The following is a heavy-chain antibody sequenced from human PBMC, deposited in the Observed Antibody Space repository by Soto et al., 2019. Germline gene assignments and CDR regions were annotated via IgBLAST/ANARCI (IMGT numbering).Heavy chain of an antibody. J-gene: IGHJ4*02. CDR2: ISAYNGNT. CDR3: ARYGKDYGDYVVKNEFDY. CDR1: GYTFTSYG. V-gene: IGHV1-18*01. D-gene: IGHD4-17*01. Sequence: QVQLVQSGAEVKKPGASVKVSCKASGYTFTSYGISWVRQAPGQGLEWMGWISAYNGNTNYAQKLQGRVTMTTDASTSTAYMELRSLRSDDTAVYYCARYGKDYGDYVVKNEFDYWGQGTLVTVSS.